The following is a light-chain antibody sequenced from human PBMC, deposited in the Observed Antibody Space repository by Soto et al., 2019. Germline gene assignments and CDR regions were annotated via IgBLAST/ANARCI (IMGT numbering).Light chain of an antibody. V-gene: IGKV3-20*01. CDR2: GAS. J-gene: IGKJ5*01. CDR1: QSVGTR. CDR3: QHYQSGHPIT. Sequence: EVVMTQSPAILSVSPGERATLSCRAAQSVGTRLAWYQHKTGQAPRLLISGASSRATGIPDRFTGSGSETSFTLTISRLEPEDFALYYCQHYQSGHPITFGQGTRLEIK.